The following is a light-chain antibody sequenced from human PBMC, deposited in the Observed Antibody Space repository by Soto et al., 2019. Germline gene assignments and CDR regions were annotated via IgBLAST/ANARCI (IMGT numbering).Light chain of an antibody. V-gene: IGKV3-15*01. Sequence: EFEMTKSPATLSVSPAARATLSCRASQSVSSSLAWYQQKPGQAPRLLIYGASTRATGIPARFSGSGSGTEFTLTISSLQSEDFAVYYCQQYNNWPLFGPGTKWIS. CDR1: QSVSSS. CDR3: QQYNNWPL. J-gene: IGKJ3*01. CDR2: GAS.